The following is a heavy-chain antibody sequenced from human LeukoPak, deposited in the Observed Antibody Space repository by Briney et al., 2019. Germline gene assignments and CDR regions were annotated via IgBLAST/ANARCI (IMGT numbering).Heavy chain of an antibody. D-gene: IGHD1-26*01. CDR3: ARDIVGATYGPSDY. J-gene: IGHJ4*02. Sequence: GASVKVSCKVSGGTFNNYAISWVRQAPGQGLEWMGRIIPILGIANYAQKFQGRVTITVDRSTSTAYMELGSLRSGATAIYYCARDIVGATYGPSDYWGQGTLVTVSS. CDR1: GGTFNNYA. CDR2: IIPILGIA. V-gene: IGHV1-69*04.